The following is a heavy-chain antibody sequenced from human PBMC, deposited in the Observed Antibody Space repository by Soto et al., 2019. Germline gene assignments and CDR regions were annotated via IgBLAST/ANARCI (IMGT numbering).Heavy chain of an antibody. Sequence: GVSLRLSCAASGFTFSSYWMHWVRQAPEKGLVWVSRINSAGSSTSYADSVKGRFTISRDNAKNTLYLQMNSLRAKDTAVYYCARETQWELLLLGTYYYYYGMDVWGQGTTVTVSS. D-gene: IGHD1-26*01. V-gene: IGHV3-74*01. CDR3: ARETQWELLLLGTYYYYYGMDV. CDR1: GFTFSSYW. CDR2: INSAGSST. J-gene: IGHJ6*02.